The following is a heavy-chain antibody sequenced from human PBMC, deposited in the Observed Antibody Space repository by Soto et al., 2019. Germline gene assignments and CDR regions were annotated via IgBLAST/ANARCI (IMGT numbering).Heavy chain of an antibody. J-gene: IGHJ4*02. D-gene: IGHD6-13*01. CDR3: ARGEIGIAAAGPHY. Sequence: SETLSLTCAVSGGSXSSGGYYWSWIRQPPGKGLEWIGEINHSGSTNYNPSLKSRVTISVDTSKNQFSLKLSSVTAADTAVYYCARGEIGIAAAGPHYGGQGTLVTVSS. CDR2: INHSGST. V-gene: IGHV4-34*01. CDR1: GGSXSSGGYY.